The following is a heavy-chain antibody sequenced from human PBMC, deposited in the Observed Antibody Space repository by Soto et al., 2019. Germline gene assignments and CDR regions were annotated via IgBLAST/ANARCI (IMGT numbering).Heavy chain of an antibody. CDR1: GFTFSSYA. CDR2: ISGSGGST. D-gene: IGHD2-2*01. CDR3: AKAGGYCSSTSCKASDY. J-gene: IGHJ4*02. Sequence: EVQLLESGGGLVQPGGSLRLSCAASGFTFSSYAMSWVRQAPGKGLEWVAAISGSGGSTYYADSVKGRFTISRDNSKNTLYLPMNSLRAEDTAVYYCAKAGGYCSSTSCKASDYWGQGTLVTVSS. V-gene: IGHV3-23*01.